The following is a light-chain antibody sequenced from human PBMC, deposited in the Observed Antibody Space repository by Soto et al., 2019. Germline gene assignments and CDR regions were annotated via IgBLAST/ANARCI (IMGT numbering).Light chain of an antibody. J-gene: IGLJ2*01. V-gene: IGLV2-11*01. Sequence: QSALTQPSSVSGSPGQSVTISCTGTSSDVGDYNYVSWYQQHPGKAPKFIIYEVSKRPSGVPDRFSGSKSGNTASLTISWLQAEDEADYYCCSYAGTYTGVFGGGTKLTVL. CDR3: CSYAGTYTGV. CDR2: EVS. CDR1: SSDVGDYNY.